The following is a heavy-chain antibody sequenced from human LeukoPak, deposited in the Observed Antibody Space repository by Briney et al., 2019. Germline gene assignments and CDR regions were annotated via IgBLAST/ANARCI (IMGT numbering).Heavy chain of an antibody. D-gene: IGHD3-22*01. CDR2: ISPYNGNT. CDR1: GYTFTSYG. Sequence: ASVKVSCKASGYTFTSYGIIWVRQAPGQGLEWMEWISPYNGNTNYAQKLQGRVTMTTDTSTTTIYMELRSLRSDDTAVYYCARVDYASRGSSSYFEYWGQGTLVTVSS. J-gene: IGHJ4*02. CDR3: ARVDYASRGSSSYFEY. V-gene: IGHV1-18*01.